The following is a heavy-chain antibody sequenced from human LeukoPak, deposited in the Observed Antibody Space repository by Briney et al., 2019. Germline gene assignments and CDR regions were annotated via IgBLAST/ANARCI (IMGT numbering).Heavy chain of an antibody. CDR2: INHSGST. CDR3: ARGGLQLWSKVPDY. J-gene: IGHJ4*02. D-gene: IGHD5-18*01. V-gene: IGHV4-34*01. Sequence: SETLSLTCAVYGGSFSGYYWSWIRQPPGKGLEWIGEINHSGSTNYNQSLKSRVTISVDTSKNQFSLKLSSVTAADTAVYYCARGGLQLWSKVPDYWGQGTLVTVSS. CDR1: GGSFSGYY.